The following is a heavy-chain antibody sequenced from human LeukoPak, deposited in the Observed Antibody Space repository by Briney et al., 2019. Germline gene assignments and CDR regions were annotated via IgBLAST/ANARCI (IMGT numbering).Heavy chain of an antibody. CDR3: ARDPLAYDSSGYPPFVDY. V-gene: IGHV3-21*01. D-gene: IGHD3-22*01. CDR2: ISSSSSNI. CDR1: GFTFSSYS. J-gene: IGHJ4*02. Sequence: KPGGSLRLSCAASGFTFSSYSMNWVRQAPGKGLEWVSSISSSSSNIYYADSVKGRFTISRDNAKNSLYLQMNSLRAEDTAVYYCARDPLAYDSSGYPPFVDYWGQGTLVTVSS.